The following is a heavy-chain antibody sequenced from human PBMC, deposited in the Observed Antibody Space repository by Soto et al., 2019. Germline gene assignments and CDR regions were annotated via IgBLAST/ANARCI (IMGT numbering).Heavy chain of an antibody. CDR3: ARRAVRGVHFDY. Sequence: SETLSLTCTVSGGSISSGGYYWSWIRQHPGKGLEWIGYIYYSGSTYYNPSLKSRVTISVDTSKNQFSLKLSSVTAADTAVYYCARRAVRGVHFDYWGQGTLVTVSS. CDR1: GGSISSGGYY. V-gene: IGHV4-31*03. J-gene: IGHJ4*02. CDR2: IYYSGST. D-gene: IGHD3-10*01.